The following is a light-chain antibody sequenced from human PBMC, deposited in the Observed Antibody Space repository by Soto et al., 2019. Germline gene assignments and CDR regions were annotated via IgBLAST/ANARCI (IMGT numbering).Light chain of an antibody. J-gene: IGLJ2*01. CDR1: TSDVGAYNY. CDR3: SSYTISSTLV. CDR2: EVS. Sequence: QSALTQPASVSGSPGQSITISCTRTTSDVGAYNYVSWYQQHPGKAPKLMIYEVSNRPSGVSDRFSGSKSGNTASLTISGLQAEDEADYYCSSYTISSTLVFGGGTKVTVL. V-gene: IGLV2-14*01.